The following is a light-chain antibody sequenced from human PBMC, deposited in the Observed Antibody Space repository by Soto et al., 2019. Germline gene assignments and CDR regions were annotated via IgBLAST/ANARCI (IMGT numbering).Light chain of an antibody. J-gene: IGKJ2*01. CDR2: GAS. CDR1: QSVNDY. V-gene: IGKV3-11*01. Sequence: EIVLTQSPATLSLSPGERATLSCRASQSVNDYLAWYQQKPGQAPTLLIYGASNRATSIPVRFSGSGSGTVFTLTSSSVEPEDFAVHYCQHPGRSPRTFGQGTKVEIK. CDR3: QHPGRSPRT.